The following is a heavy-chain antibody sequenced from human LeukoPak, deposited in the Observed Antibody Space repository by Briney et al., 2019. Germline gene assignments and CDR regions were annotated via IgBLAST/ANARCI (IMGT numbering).Heavy chain of an antibody. CDR2: MNPNSGNT. Sequence: ASVKVSCKASGYTFASYDINWVRQATGQGLEWMGWMNPNSGNTGYAQKFQGRVTMTRNTSISTAYMELSSLRSEDTAVYYCARVPHYYGSGSYDYWGQGTLVTVSS. J-gene: IGHJ4*02. V-gene: IGHV1-8*01. CDR1: GYTFASYD. CDR3: ARVPHYYGSGSYDY. D-gene: IGHD3-10*01.